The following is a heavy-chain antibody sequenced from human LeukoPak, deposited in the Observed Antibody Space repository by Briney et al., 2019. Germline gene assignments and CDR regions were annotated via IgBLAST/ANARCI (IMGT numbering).Heavy chain of an antibody. CDR1: GGSFSSDTYY. Sequence: PSETLSLTCSVSGGSFSSDTYYWRWIRQPPEKGLQWIGTISYSGNTYYNPSLKSRVTISVDTSKNQFSLKLISVTAADTAVYYCARRSGSHGVHYGLDVWGQGTTVTVSS. CDR3: ARRSGSHGVHYGLDV. V-gene: IGHV4-39*01. D-gene: IGHD1-26*01. J-gene: IGHJ6*02. CDR2: ISYSGNT.